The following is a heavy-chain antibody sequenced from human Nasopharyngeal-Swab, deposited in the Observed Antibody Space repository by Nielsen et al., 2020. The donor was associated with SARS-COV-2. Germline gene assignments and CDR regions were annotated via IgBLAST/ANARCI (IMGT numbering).Heavy chain of an antibody. V-gene: IGHV4-31*11. CDR3: TFYGRF. CDR1: GGSISSDGLY. J-gene: IGHJ4*02. D-gene: IGHD2/OR15-2a*01. Sequence: SETLSLTCAVSGGSISSDGLYWSWIRQHPVKGLEWIGYMYSNGITNYNPSLKSRIIMSVDTSKNQFSLHLTSVTAADTAVYFCTFYGRFWGQGTLVTVSS. CDR2: MYSNGIT.